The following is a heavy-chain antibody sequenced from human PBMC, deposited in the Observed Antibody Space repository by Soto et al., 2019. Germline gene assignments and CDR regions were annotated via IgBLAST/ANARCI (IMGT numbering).Heavy chain of an antibody. CDR3: ARGLRYDFWSGHYYYYYRDV. CDR2: MNPNSGNT. J-gene: IGHJ6*03. Sequence: ASVKVSCKASGYTFTSYDINWVRQATGQGLEWMGWMNPNSGNTGYAQKFQGRVTMTRNTSISTAYMELSSLRSEDTAVYYCARGLRYDFWSGHYYYYYRDVWGKGTTVTV. CDR1: GYTFTSYD. D-gene: IGHD3-3*01. V-gene: IGHV1-8*01.